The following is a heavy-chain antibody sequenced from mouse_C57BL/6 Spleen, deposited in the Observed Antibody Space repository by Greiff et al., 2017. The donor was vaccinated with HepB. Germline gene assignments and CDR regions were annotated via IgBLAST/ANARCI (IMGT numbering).Heavy chain of an antibody. CDR2: IDPSDSYT. J-gene: IGHJ2*01. V-gene: IGHV1-59*01. CDR3: ARDGFDY. CDR1: GYTFTSYW. D-gene: IGHD1-1*01. Sequence: QVQLQQPGAELVRPGTSVKLSCKASGYTFTSYWMHLVKQRPGQGLEWIGVIDPSDSYTNYNQKFKGKATLTVDTSSSTAYMQLSSLTSEDSAVYYCARDGFDYWGQGTTLTVSS.